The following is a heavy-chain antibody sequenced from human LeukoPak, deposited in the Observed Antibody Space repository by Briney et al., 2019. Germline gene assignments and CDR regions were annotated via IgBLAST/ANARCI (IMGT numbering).Heavy chain of an antibody. CDR2: INAGHGNT. CDR1: GYTFTSYA. D-gene: IGHD3-22*01. CDR3: ARSLSYYYDSSGYYRGIDY. J-gene: IGHJ4*02. Sequence: ASVKVSCKASGYTFTSYAMHWVRQAPGQRLEWMGWINAGHGNTKYSQEFQGRVTITRNTSISTAYMELSSLRSEDTAVYYCARSLSYYYDSSGYYRGIDYWGQGTLVTVSS. V-gene: IGHV1-3*03.